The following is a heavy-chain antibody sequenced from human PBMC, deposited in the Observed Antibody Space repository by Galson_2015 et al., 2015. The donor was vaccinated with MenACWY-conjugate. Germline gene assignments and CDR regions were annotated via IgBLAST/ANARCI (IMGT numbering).Heavy chain of an antibody. V-gene: IGHV1-2*02. CDR3: ATCVGDPLGPWFDP. Sequence: SVKVSCKASGYTFTGFYVHWVRQAPGQGLEWMGWINPNSGDTNYAQKFQGRFTTTRDTSISTAYMDLRRLKSDDTAVYYSATCVGDPLGPWFDPWGQGKLVTVSS. D-gene: IGHD3-16*01. CDR1: GYTFTGFY. CDR2: INPNSGDT. J-gene: IGHJ5*02.